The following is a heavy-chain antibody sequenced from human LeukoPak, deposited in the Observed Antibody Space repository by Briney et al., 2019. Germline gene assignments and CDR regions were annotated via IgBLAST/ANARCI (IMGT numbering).Heavy chain of an antibody. V-gene: IGHV4-4*07. J-gene: IGHJ5*02. CDR3: AREGGDPRWLDP. CDR1: GGSTSSYY. Sequence: SETLSLTCTVPGGSTSSYYWTWIRQSAGRGRDWIGRINTSGSTNYNPSLRSRVTMSVNTSKNQFSLNLTSVTAADTAVYSCAREGGDPRWLDPWGQGTLVTVSS. CDR2: INTSGST. D-gene: IGHD6-25*01.